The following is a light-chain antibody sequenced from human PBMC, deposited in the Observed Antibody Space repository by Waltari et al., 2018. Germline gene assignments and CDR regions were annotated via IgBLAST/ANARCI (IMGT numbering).Light chain of an antibody. CDR1: QTISSN. CDR3: QQYNNWPPWT. V-gene: IGKV3-15*01. J-gene: IGKJ1*01. Sequence: ETVMTQSPATLSVSPGERATLSCRTSQTISSNLAWYQQKPGQAPRLLIYGASIRATGIPARFSGGGFGTEFTLTISSLQSEDFAVYYCQQYNNWPPWTFGQGTKVEIK. CDR2: GAS.